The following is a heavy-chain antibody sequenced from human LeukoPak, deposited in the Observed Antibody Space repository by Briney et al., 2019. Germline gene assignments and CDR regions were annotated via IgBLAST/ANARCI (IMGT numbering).Heavy chain of an antibody. CDR1: GFTFRSYG. D-gene: IGHD6-19*01. J-gene: IGHJ4*02. V-gene: IGHV3-30*18. CDR2: ISYDGSNK. CDR3: AKGSSGWGYFDF. Sequence: PGGSLRLSCAASGFTFRSYGMHWVRQAPGKGLEWVAVISYDGSNKYYEDSVKGRFTISRDNSKNTLYLQMNSLRVEDTAVYYCAKGSSGWGYFDFWGQGTLVTVSS.